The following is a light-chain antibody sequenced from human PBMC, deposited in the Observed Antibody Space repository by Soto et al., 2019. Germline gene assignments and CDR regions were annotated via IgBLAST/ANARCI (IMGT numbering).Light chain of an antibody. Sequence: QSVLTQPASVSGSPGQSITISCNGTSSDVGGYNYVSWYQQHPGKAPKLMIYDVSNRPSGVSNRFSGSKSGNTASLTISGLQAEDEADYYCSSYISSSTPYVFGTGTKLTVL. J-gene: IGLJ1*01. CDR3: SSYISSSTPYV. CDR2: DVS. V-gene: IGLV2-14*01. CDR1: SSDVGGYNY.